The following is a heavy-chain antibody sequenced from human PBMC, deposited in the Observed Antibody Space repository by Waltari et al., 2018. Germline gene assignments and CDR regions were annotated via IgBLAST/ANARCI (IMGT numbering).Heavy chain of an antibody. CDR2: IYHSGST. J-gene: IGHJ4*02. CDR1: GGSISSGGYS. CDR3: ARSQRGYYDSSGYLDY. D-gene: IGHD3-22*01. Sequence: QLQLQESGSGLVTPSQTLSLTCAVSGGSISSGGYSWSWIRPPPGKGLEWIGYIYHSGSTYYNPSLKSRVTISVDRSKNQFSLKLSSVTAADTAVYYCARSQRGYYDSSGYLDYWGQGTLVTVSS. V-gene: IGHV4-30-2*01.